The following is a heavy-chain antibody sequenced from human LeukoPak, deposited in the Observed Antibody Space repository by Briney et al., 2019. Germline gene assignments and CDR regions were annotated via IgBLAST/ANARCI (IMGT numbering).Heavy chain of an antibody. CDR2: ISAYSGNT. CDR1: GYTFTSYG. D-gene: IGHD3-9*01. J-gene: IGHJ6*02. Sequence: ASVKVSCKASGYTFTSYGISWVRQAPGQGLEWMGWISAYSGNTNYAQKLQGRVTMTRDTSISTAYMELSRLRSDDTAVYYCARERNYDILTGYTLGYYGMDVWGQGTTVTVSS. CDR3: ARERNYDILTGYTLGYYGMDV. V-gene: IGHV1-18*01.